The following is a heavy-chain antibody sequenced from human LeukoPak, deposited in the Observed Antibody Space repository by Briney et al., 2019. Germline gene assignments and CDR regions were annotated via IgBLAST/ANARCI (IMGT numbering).Heavy chain of an antibody. CDR3: ARVALPNYYDSSSHFDY. CDR2: INPSGGST. D-gene: IGHD3-22*01. CDR1: GYTFTSYY. J-gene: IGHJ4*02. V-gene: IGHV1-46*01. Sequence: ASVKVPCKASGYTFTSYYMHWVRQAPGQGLEWMGMINPSGGSTSYAQKFQGRVTMTRDTSTSTVYMELSSLRSEDTALYYCARVALPNYYDSSSHFDYWGQGTLVTVSS.